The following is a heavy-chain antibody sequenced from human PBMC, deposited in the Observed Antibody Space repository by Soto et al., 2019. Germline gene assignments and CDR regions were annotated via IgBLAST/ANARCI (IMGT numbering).Heavy chain of an antibody. CDR1: GGSITSGAYY. Sequence: SETLSLTCAVSGGSITSGAYYWTWIGHHPGKGLEWIAYIHYSGRTYYNPSLKSRVTISVDTSNNQFSLKLSSVTAADTAVYYCARYYFDSSGYSNWFDPWGQGTLVTSPQ. J-gene: IGHJ5*02. CDR2: IHYSGRT. D-gene: IGHD3-22*01. V-gene: IGHV4-31*11. CDR3: ARYYFDSSGYSNWFDP.